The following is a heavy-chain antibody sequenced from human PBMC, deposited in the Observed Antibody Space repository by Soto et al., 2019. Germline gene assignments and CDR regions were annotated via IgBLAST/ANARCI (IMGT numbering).Heavy chain of an antibody. CDR1: GFSFSNYA. V-gene: IGHV3-23*01. CDR3: ARDRERDDWYEDY. D-gene: IGHD3-9*01. CDR2: ISGRDDST. J-gene: IGHJ4*02. Sequence: EVQLLESGGDLVQPGGSLRLSCVASGFSFSNYAMSWVRQVPGKGLEWVSVISGRDDSTYYADSVKGRFTISRDNSKNTLYLQMNSLRAEDTAIYYCARDRERDDWYEDYWGQGTLVTVSS.